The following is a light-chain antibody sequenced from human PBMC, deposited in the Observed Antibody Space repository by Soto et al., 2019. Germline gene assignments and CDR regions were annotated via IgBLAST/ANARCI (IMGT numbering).Light chain of an antibody. CDR2: DTS. CDR1: QSVSSY. Sequence: EIVLTQSPATLSLSPGERATLSCRASQSVSSYLAWYQQKPGQAPRLLIYDTSKSATGIPARFSGSGSRTDFTLTISSLEPEDFAVYYCQQRTNWPWSFTFGPGTKVDIK. V-gene: IGKV3-11*01. CDR3: QQRTNWPWSFT. J-gene: IGKJ3*01.